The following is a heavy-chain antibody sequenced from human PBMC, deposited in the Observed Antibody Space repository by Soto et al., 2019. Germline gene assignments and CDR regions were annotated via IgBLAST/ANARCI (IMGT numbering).Heavy chain of an antibody. CDR1: GDSVSSNSAA. J-gene: IGHJ3*02. CDR2: TYYRSKWYN. Sequence: SQTLSLTCAISGDSVSSNSAAWKWIRQSPSRGLEWLGRTYYRSKWYNDYAVSVKSRITINPDTSKNQFSLQLNSVTPEDTAVYYCARGKSYDYIWGSYRPTDAFDIWGQGTMVTVSS. D-gene: IGHD3-16*02. CDR3: ARGKSYDYIWGSYRPTDAFDI. V-gene: IGHV6-1*01.